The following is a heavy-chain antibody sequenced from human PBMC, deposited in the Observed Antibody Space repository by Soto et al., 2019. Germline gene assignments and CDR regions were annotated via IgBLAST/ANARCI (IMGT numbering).Heavy chain of an antibody. V-gene: IGHV3-23*01. Sequence: PGGSLRLSCAASGFTFSSFAMNWVRQTPGKGLEWVSGISGSGDRTYYADSVKGRFSISRDNSKNTLYLQMNSLRAEDTALYYCAKPGGYEWGLVHDGDAFHIWGLGTMVTVSS. CDR1: GFTFSSFA. J-gene: IGHJ3*02. CDR2: ISGSGDRT. D-gene: IGHD6-19*01. CDR3: AKPGGYEWGLVHDGDAFHI.